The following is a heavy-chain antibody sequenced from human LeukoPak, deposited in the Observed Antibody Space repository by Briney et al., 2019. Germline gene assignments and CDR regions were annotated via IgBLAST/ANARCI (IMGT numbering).Heavy chain of an antibody. CDR1: GYTFTSYA. CDR3: ASVDMGTGYYFDY. CDR2: INAGNGNT. D-gene: IGHD5-12*01. V-gene: IGHV1-3*01. J-gene: IGHJ4*02. Sequence: ASVKVSCKASGYTFTSYAMHWVRQAPGQRLEWMGWINAGNGNTKYSQKFQGRVTITRDTPASTAYMELSSLRSEDTAVYYCASVDMGTGYYFDYWGQGTLVTVFS.